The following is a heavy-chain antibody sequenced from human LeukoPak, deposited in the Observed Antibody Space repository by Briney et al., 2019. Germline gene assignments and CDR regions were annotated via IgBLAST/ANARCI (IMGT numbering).Heavy chain of an antibody. CDR2: INPDDKSA. CDR1: GFTSSKYW. D-gene: IGHD2/OR15-2a*01. J-gene: IGHJ3*02. V-gene: IGHV3-74*01. CDR3: LTIVETTFDAFDI. Sequence: GGSLRLSCAASGFTSSKYWLHWLRQAPGKGLVWFSRINPDDKSASYADSVKGRFTIARDDARKTLYLQMNSLRAEDTAVYYCLTIVETTFDAFDIWGQGTMVTVSS.